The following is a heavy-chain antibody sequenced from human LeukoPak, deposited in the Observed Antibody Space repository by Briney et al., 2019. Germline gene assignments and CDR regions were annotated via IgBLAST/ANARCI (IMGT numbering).Heavy chain of an antibody. J-gene: IGHJ4*02. CDR3: ARWGGEFKTPFDY. V-gene: IGHV1-46*01. CDR1: GYTFTSYH. CDR2: INPSGGSP. Sequence: ASVKVSCKASGYTFTSYHLHWVRQAPGQGLEWMGIINPSGGSPNYAQKFQGRVTMARDMSTSTVNMELSSLRSDDTAVYYCARWGGEFKTPFDYWGQGTLVTVSS. D-gene: IGHD3-10*01.